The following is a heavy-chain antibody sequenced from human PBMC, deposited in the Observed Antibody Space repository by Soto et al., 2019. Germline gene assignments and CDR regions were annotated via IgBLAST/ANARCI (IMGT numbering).Heavy chain of an antibody. CDR3: AKGSGHCSGGSCYAPTDY. J-gene: IGHJ4*02. CDR2: VSGSGDST. V-gene: IGHV3-23*01. Sequence: GGSLRLSCAASGFTFSSYAMSWVRQAPGKGLEWVSAVSGSGDSTYYADSVKGRFTISRDNSKNTLYLQMNSLRAEDTAVYYCAKGSGHCSGGSCYAPTDYWGQGTLVTVSS. CDR1: GFTFSSYA. D-gene: IGHD2-15*01.